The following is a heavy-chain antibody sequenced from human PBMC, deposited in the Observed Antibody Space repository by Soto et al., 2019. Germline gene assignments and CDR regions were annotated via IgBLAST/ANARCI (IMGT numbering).Heavy chain of an antibody. V-gene: IGHV4-30-2*01. CDR2: IYHSGST. J-gene: IGHJ4*02. D-gene: IGHD4-17*01. CDR3: ARASTTVTTLDY. Sequence: PSETLSLTCAVSGGSISSGGYSWSWIRQPPGKGLEWIGYIYHSGSTYYNPSLKSRVTISVDRSKDQFSLKLSSVTAADTAVYYCARASTTVTTLDYWGQGTLVTVSS. CDR1: GGSISSGGYS.